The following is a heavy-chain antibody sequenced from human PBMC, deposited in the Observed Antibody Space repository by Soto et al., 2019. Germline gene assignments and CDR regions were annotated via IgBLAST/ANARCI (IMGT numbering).Heavy chain of an antibody. CDR1: GYTFSSYY. J-gene: IGHJ4*02. Sequence: VQLVQSGAEVKTPGASVKGSCKASGYTFSSYYMHWVWQTPGQGLEWMGLINPSGGSTSYAQKFQGRVIMTRDTSTIIGYVELSSLRSEDTAVYYCARGTITMVRGNFDYWGQGTLVTVSS. D-gene: IGHD3-10*01. V-gene: IGHV1-46*01. CDR2: INPSGGST. CDR3: ARGTITMVRGNFDY.